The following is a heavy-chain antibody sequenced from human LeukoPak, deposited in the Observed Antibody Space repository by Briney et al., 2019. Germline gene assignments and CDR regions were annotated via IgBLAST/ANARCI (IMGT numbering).Heavy chain of an antibody. Sequence: SETLSLTCTVSGGSISSSSYYWGWIRQPPGKGLEWIGSIYYSGSTYYNPSLKSRVTISVDTSKNQFSLKLSSVTAADTAIYYCARARTRGLDNWFDPWGQGTLVTVSS. CDR3: ARARTRGLDNWFDP. V-gene: IGHV4-39*07. D-gene: IGHD6-19*01. CDR2: IYYSGST. CDR1: GGSISSSSYY. J-gene: IGHJ5*02.